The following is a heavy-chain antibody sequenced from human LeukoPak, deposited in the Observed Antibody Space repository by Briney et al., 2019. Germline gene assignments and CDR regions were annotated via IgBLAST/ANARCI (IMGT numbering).Heavy chain of an antibody. D-gene: IGHD6-25*01. CDR1: GFTFGSYA. CDR2: ISGSGGST. Sequence: GGSLRLSCAASGFTFGSYAMSWVRQAPGKGLEWVSAISGSGGSTYYADSVKGRFTISRDNSKNTLYLQMNSLRAEDTAVYYCAKGIAASRTVSAFDIWGQGTMVTVSS. V-gene: IGHV3-23*01. CDR3: AKGIAASRTVSAFDI. J-gene: IGHJ3*02.